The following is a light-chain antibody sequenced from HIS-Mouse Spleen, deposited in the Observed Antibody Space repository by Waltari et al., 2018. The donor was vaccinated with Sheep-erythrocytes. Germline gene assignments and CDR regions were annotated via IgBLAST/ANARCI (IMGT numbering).Light chain of an antibody. V-gene: IGLV2-8*01. CDR2: EVS. CDR1: SSDVGGYNY. CDR3: SSYAGSNNWV. Sequence: QSALTQPPSASGSPGQSVTISCTGTSSDVGGYNYVSWYQQHPGTAPKPMIYEVSKRPAGVPDRFSGSKSGNTASLTVSGLQAEDEADYYCSSYAGSNNWVFGGGTKLTVL. J-gene: IGLJ3*02.